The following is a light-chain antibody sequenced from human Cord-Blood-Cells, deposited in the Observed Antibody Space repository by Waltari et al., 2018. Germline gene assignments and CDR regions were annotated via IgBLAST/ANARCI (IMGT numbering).Light chain of an antibody. Sequence: QSALTQPASVSGSPGQSITISCTGTSSDVVGYNYVSWYEQHPGKAPNLMFYDVSKRLPGVSNRVSVYKSGNTASLPISWLQAEDEADYYCSSYTSSSTWVFGGGTKLAVL. CDR2: DVS. CDR3: SSYTSSSTWV. V-gene: IGLV2-14*01. CDR1: SSDVVGYNY. J-gene: IGLJ3*02.